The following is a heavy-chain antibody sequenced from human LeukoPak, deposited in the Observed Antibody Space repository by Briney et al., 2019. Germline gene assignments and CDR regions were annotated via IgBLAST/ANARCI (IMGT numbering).Heavy chain of an antibody. CDR1: GFTFSNAW. J-gene: IGHJ6*03. V-gene: IGHV4-34*01. D-gene: IGHD3-10*01. Sequence: GSLRLSCAASGFTFSNAWMSWIRQPPGKGLEWIGEINHSGSTNYNPSLKSRVTISVDTSKNQFSLKLSSVAAADTAVYYCARGYYGSGSYYFYYYYYMDVWGKGTTVTISS. CDR2: INHSGST. CDR3: ARGYYGSGSYYFYYYYYMDV.